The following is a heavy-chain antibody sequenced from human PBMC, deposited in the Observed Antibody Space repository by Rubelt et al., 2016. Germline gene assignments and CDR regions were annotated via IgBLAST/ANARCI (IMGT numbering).Heavy chain of an antibody. CDR3: ARDPRGYCSSTSCYYNWFDP. CDR2: YDGSNK. V-gene: IGHV3-30*01. D-gene: IGHD2-2*01. Sequence: YDGSNKYYADSVKGRFTISRDNSKNTLYLQMNSLRAEDTAVYYCARDPRGYCSSTSCYYNWFDPRGQGTLVTVSS. J-gene: IGHJ5*02.